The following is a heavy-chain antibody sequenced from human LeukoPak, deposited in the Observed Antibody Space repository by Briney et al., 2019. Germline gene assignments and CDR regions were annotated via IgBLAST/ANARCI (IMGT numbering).Heavy chain of an antibody. CDR3: AKSSGAIAAYYFDY. CDR1: GFNLTDYW. V-gene: IGHV3-7*03. D-gene: IGHD6-25*01. CDR2: VKQDGSGE. Sequence: PGGSLRLSCAASGFNLTDYWMSWVRQAPGKGLEWVANVKQDGSGEYYVDSVKGRFTISRDNAKNSLYPQMNSLRAEDTALYYCAKSSGAIAAYYFDYWGQGTLVTVSS. J-gene: IGHJ4*02.